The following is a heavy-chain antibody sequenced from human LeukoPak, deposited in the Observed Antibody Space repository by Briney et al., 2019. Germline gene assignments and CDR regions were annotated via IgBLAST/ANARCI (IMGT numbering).Heavy chain of an antibody. V-gene: IGHV4-59*13. Sequence: KSSETLSLTCTVSGGSMNRFYWSWIRQSPGKGLEWIGYIYNNAKTNYKPSLKSRVNISVNSSKNQFSLKMSSVTGADTAVYFCARGPYGDHADGFDFWGQGALVTVSS. CDR3: ARGPYGDHADGFDF. CDR2: IYNNAKT. J-gene: IGHJ4*02. CDR1: GGSMNRFY. D-gene: IGHD4-17*01.